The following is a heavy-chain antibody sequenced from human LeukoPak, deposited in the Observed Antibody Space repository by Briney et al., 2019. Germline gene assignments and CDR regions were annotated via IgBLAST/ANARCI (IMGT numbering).Heavy chain of an antibody. J-gene: IGHJ4*02. D-gene: IGHD2-15*01. CDR1: GFTFSSYG. CDR2: IWYDGSNK. V-gene: IGHV3-33*01. CDR3: ARTQGGGYTPEVDY. Sequence: GGSLRLSCAASGFTFSSYGMHWVRQAPGKGLEWVAVIWYDGSNKYYADSVKGRFTISRDNSKNTLYLQMNSLRAEDTAVYYCARTQGGGYTPEVDYWGQGTLVTVSS.